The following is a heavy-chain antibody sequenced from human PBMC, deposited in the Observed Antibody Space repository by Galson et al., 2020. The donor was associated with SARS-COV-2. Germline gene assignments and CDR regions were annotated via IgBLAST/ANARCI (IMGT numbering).Heavy chain of an antibody. CDR1: GYSFTSFW. V-gene: IGHV5-51*01. J-gene: IGHJ4*02. D-gene: IGHD6-19*01. Sequence: GESLKISCKTSGYSFTSFWIGWVRQMPGKGLEWMGIIYPGDSDTRYRPSFLGQVTISADKSIRTAYLQWSSLRASDTAMYYCATPGYTSGWTNFDYWGQGTLVTVSS. CDR2: IYPGDSDT. CDR3: ATPGYTSGWTNFDY.